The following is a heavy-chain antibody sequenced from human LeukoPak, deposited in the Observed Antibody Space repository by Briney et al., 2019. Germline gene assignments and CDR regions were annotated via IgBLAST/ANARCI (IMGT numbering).Heavy chain of an antibody. D-gene: IGHD6-6*01. CDR1: GFTFSKFA. CDR2: VSGSGGSA. CDR3: ARDIGIAARPVFGY. V-gene: IGHV3-23*01. Sequence: GGSLRLSCAASGFTFSKFAMSWVRQAPGKGLEWVSGVSGSGGSAYYADSVKGRFTISRDNAKNSLYLQMNSLRAEDAAVYYCARDIGIAARPVFGYWGQGTLVTVSS. J-gene: IGHJ4*02.